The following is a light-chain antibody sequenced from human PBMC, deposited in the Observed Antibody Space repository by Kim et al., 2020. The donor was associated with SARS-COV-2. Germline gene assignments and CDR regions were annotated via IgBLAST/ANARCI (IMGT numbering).Light chain of an antibody. V-gene: IGKV3-15*01. CDR2: RAS. J-gene: IGKJ2*01. CDR3: QQYINWPPKYT. CDR1: QSISTS. Sequence: SPGERVTLSCRASQSISTSLAWYQQKPGQSPRLLIYRASTRATAVPARFSGGGSGTEFTLTISSLQSEDFAVYYCQQYINWPPKYTFGQGTKLEI.